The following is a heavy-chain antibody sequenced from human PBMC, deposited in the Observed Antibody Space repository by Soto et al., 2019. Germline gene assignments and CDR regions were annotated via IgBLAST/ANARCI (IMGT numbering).Heavy chain of an antibody. J-gene: IGHJ5*02. CDR1: GGSTGSDNYY. CDR2: IYSSGNT. D-gene: IGHD3-22*01. V-gene: IGHV4-30-4*08. Sequence: QVQLQESGPGLVKPSQTLSLTCSVSGGSTGSDNYYWGWIRQPLGKGLEWIGFIYSSGNTYYNPSLNTRLTISLDPYRNRFSLKLSSVTAADPAVYYCACYSGSSGYFGGGVDPWGQGTLVTVSS. CDR3: ACYSGSSGYFGGGVDP.